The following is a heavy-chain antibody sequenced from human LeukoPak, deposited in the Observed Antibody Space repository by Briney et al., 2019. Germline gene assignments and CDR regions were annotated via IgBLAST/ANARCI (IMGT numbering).Heavy chain of an antibody. CDR1: GFTFSDYY. CDR2: ISTTGSTK. CDR3: ARVPTTVTYTDY. Sequence: GGSLRLSCAASGFTFSDYYMSWIRQAPGKGLEWVSYISTTGSTKYYADSVKGRFTISRDNDKNSLYLQTNSLRAEDTAVYYCARVPTTVTYTDYWGQGTLVIVSS. D-gene: IGHD4-17*01. J-gene: IGHJ4*02. V-gene: IGHV3-11*01.